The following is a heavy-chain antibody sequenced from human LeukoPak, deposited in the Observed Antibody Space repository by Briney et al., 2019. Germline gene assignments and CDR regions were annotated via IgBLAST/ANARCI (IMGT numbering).Heavy chain of an antibody. Sequence: SETLSLTCTVSGGSISSSSYYWGWIRQPPGKGLEWIGSIYYSGSTYYNPSLKGRVTISVDTSKNQFSLKLSSVTAADTAVYYCARGEGITGTNAWFDPWGQGTLVTVSS. V-gene: IGHV4-39*07. CDR1: GGSISSSSYY. CDR3: ARGEGITGTNAWFDP. CDR2: IYYSGST. J-gene: IGHJ5*02. D-gene: IGHD1-7*01.